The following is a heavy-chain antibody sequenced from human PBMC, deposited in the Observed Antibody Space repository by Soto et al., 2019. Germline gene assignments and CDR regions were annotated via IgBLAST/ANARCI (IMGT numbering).Heavy chain of an antibody. CDR2: ITSDGSSA. D-gene: IGHD3-3*01. J-gene: IGHJ4*02. V-gene: IGHV3-74*01. Sequence: PGGSLRLSCAASGFTFSSQLMHWVRQAPGKGLVWVSRITSDGSSASYADSVKGRFTISRDNSKNTLYLQMNSLRAEDTAVYYCARDLNDFWTCDYWGQGTLVTVSS. CDR3: ARDLNDFWTCDY. CDR1: GFTFSSQL.